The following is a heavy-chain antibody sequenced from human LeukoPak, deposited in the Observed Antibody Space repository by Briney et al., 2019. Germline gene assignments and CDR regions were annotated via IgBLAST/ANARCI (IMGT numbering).Heavy chain of an antibody. CDR1: GFTVSSNY. D-gene: IGHD3-22*01. J-gene: IGHJ4*02. CDR3: ARDYYDSSGYDY. V-gene: IGHV3-53*01. CDR2: IYSGGST. Sequence: PGGSLRLSCAASGFTVSSNYMSWVRQAPGKGLEWVSVIYSGGSTYYADSVKGRFTISRDNSKSTLYLQMNSLRAEDTAVYYCARDYYDSSGYDYWGQGTLVTVSS.